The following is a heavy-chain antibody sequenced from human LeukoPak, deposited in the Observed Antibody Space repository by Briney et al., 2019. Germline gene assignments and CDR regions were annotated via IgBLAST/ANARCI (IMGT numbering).Heavy chain of an antibody. CDR2: MNPNSGDT. CDR3: ARGLDANYYAY. J-gene: IGHJ4*02. D-gene: IGHD1-1*01. V-gene: IGHV1-2*06. Sequence: ASVKVSCKTSGYTFTGYYIHWVRQAPGQGLEWMGRMNPNSGDTDYAQKFQGRVTMTRDTSISTAYMDLSRLRSDDMAMYYCARGLDANYYAYWGQGTLVTVSS. CDR1: GYTFTGYY.